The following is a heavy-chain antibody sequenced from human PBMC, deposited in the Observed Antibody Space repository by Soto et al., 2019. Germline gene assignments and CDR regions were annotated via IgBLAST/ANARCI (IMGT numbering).Heavy chain of an antibody. Sequence: PGGSLRLSCAASGFTFSDYYMSWIRQAPGEGLEWVSYISSSGSTIYYADSVKGRFTISRDNAKNSLYLQMNSLRAEDTAVYYCARALRDIVLVPAASGLDVWGQGTTVTVSS. CDR3: ARALRDIVLVPAASGLDV. D-gene: IGHD2-2*01. CDR1: GFTFSDYY. J-gene: IGHJ6*02. CDR2: ISSSGSTI. V-gene: IGHV3-11*01.